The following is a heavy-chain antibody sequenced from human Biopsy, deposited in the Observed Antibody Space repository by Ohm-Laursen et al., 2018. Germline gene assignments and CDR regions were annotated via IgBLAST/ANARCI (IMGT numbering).Heavy chain of an antibody. CDR1: SYTFTSYG. D-gene: IGHD1-1*01. J-gene: IGHJ6*02. CDR3: ARAKLEPVYYYYGMDV. CDR2: INTENGNT. V-gene: IGHV1-18*01. Sequence: SVKVSCKASSYTFTSYGISWVRQAPGQGLEWMGWINTENGNTIYAQNLQGRVTMTADTSTSTAYMEVTSLRSDDTAVYYCARAKLEPVYYYYGMDVWGQGTTVTVSS.